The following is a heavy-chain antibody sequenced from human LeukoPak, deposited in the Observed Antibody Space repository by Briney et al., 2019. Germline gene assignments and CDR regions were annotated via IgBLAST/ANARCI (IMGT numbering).Heavy chain of an antibody. Sequence: ASVKVSCKASVYTFTDYYMHWVQQAPGKGLEWMGRVDPEDGETIYAEKFQGRVTITADTSTDTAYMELSSLRSEDTAVYYCATDGAYYYGSGSYFHWGQGTLVTVSS. D-gene: IGHD3-10*01. J-gene: IGHJ4*02. CDR1: VYTFTDYY. CDR3: ATDGAYYYGSGSYFH. CDR2: VDPEDGET. V-gene: IGHV1-69-2*01.